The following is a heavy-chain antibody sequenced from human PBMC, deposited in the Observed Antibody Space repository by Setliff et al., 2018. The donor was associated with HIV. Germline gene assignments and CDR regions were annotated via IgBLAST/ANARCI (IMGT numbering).Heavy chain of an antibody. CDR3: ARTSTTTGTTLNWFDP. Sequence: GGSLRLSCAASGLTLSTYTMNWVRQAPGKGLEWISSISSNIIYIYYADSVRGRFTISRDNAKNSLYLQMNSLRVEDTAVYYCARTSTTTGTTLNWFDPRGQGTLVTVSS. J-gene: IGHJ5*02. CDR2: ISSNIIYI. V-gene: IGHV3-21*01. D-gene: IGHD1-1*01. CDR1: GLTLSTYT.